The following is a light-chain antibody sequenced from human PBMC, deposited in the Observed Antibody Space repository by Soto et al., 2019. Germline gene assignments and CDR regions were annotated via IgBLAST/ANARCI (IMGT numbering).Light chain of an antibody. CDR3: QQNYCTPPA. V-gene: IGKV1-39*01. Sequence: DLQMTQSPSSLSASVGDRVTITCRAGQSISSSLNWYQQKPGKAPKLLLYAASSFQSGFPSRFIGSGSGTAFTLTISSLQPEDFATYYCQQNYCTPPAFGQGTKLEIK. CDR2: AAS. J-gene: IGKJ2*01. CDR1: QSISSS.